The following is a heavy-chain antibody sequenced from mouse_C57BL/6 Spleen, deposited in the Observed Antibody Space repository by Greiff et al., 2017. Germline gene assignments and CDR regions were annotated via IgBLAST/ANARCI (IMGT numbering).Heavy chain of an antibody. D-gene: IGHD1-1*01. CDR3: AMTVVATNWYFDV. J-gene: IGHJ1*03. CDR1: GYTFTSYW. V-gene: IGHV1-74*01. Sequence: QVQLQQPGAELVKPGASVKVSCKASGYTFTSYWMHWVKQRPGQGLEWIGRIHPSDSDTNYNPKFQGKATLTVDKSSSTAYMQLSSLTSEDSAVYYCAMTVVATNWYFDVWGTGTTVTVSS. CDR2: IHPSDSDT.